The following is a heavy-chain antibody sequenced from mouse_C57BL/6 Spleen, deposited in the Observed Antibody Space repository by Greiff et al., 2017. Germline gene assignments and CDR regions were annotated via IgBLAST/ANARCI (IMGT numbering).Heavy chain of an antibody. CDR2: IRNKANGYTT. D-gene: IGHD5-1*01. Sequence: EVQGVESGGGLVQPGGSLSLSCAASGFTFTDYYMSWVRQPPGKALEWLGFIRNKANGYTTAYSASVKGRFTISRDNSQSILYLQMNALRAEDSATYYCARGGEWVPYFDYWGQGTTLTVSS. CDR1: GFTFTDYY. V-gene: IGHV7-3*01. J-gene: IGHJ2*01. CDR3: ARGGEWVPYFDY.